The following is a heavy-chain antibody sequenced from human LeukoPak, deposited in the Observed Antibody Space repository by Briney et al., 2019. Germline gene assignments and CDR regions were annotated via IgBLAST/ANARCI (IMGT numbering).Heavy chain of an antibody. CDR2: ISSSSSYI. CDR1: GFTFSSYS. CDR3: ARGGYNFGYYFDY. Sequence: TGGSLRLSCAASGFTFSSYSMNWVRQAPGKGLEWVSSISSSSSYIYYADSVEGRFTISRDNAKNSLYLQMNSLRAEDTAVYYCARGGYNFGYYFDYWGQGTLVTVSS. V-gene: IGHV3-21*01. J-gene: IGHJ4*02. D-gene: IGHD5-18*01.